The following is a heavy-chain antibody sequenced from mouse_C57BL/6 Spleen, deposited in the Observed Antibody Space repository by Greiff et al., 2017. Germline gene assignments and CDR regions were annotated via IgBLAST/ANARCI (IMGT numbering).Heavy chain of an antibody. CDR3: ARGDYDFYYFDY. Sequence: QVQLQQPGAELVKPGASVKLSCKASGYTFTSYWMQWVKQRPGQGLEWIGEIDPSDSYTNYNQKFKGKATLTVDTSSSTAYMQLSSLTSEDSAVYYCARGDYDFYYFDYWGQGTTLTVSS. J-gene: IGHJ2*01. V-gene: IGHV1-50*01. CDR1: GYTFTSYW. D-gene: IGHD2-4*01. CDR2: IDPSDSYT.